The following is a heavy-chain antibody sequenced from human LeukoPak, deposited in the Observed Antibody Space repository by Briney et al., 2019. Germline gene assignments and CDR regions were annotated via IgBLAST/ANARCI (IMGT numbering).Heavy chain of an antibody. D-gene: IGHD3-10*01. V-gene: IGHV3-30*14. CDR2: ISYDGSNK. J-gene: IGHJ6*02. CDR1: GFTFSSYA. CDR3: ARERSEYGSGTADV. Sequence: GGSLRLSCAASGFTFSSYAMHWVRQAPGKGLEWVAVISYDGSNKYYADSVKGRFTISRDNSKNTLYLQMNSLRAEDTAVYYCARERSEYGSGTADVWGQGTTVTVSS.